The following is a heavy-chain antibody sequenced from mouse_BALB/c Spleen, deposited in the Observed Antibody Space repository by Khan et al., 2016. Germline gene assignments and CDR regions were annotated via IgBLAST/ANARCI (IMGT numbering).Heavy chain of an antibody. J-gene: IGHJ3*01. V-gene: IGHV1S81*02. CDR3: ARSLYDYDGAY. D-gene: IGHD2-4*01. Sequence: QVRLQQSGAELVKPGASVKLSCKASGYTFTSYWMHWVKQRPGQGLEWIGEINPSNGRTNYNEKFKSNATLTVDKSSSTAYMQLSSLTSEDSAVYYCARSLYDYDGAYWGQGTLVTVSA. CDR1: GYTFTSYW. CDR2: INPSNGRT.